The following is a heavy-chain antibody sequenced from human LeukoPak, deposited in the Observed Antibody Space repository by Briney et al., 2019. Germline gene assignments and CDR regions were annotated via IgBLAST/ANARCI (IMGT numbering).Heavy chain of an antibody. CDR1: GGSISSYY. D-gene: IGHD2-2*02. CDR2: IYYSGST. V-gene: IGHV4-59*01. Sequence: SETLSLTCTVSGGSISSYYWSWIRQPPGKGLEWIGYIYYSGSTNYNPSLKSRVTISVDTSKNQFSLKPSSVTAADTAVYYCARATRYCSSTSCYSLQADYWGQGTLVTVSS. J-gene: IGHJ4*02. CDR3: ARATRYCSSTSCYSLQADY.